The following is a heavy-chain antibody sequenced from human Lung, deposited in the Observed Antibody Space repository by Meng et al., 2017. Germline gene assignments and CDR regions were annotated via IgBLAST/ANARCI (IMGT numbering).Heavy chain of an antibody. J-gene: IGHJ4*02. CDR1: GGSISSSNG. CDR2: IYHSGST. CDR3: ARYLAGGYGDYFDY. D-gene: IGHD4-17*01. V-gene: IGHV4-4*02. Sequence: GQGQAAGPGLVNPSGTLSLSCAVSGGSISSSNGWSWVRQPPGKGLEWIGEIYHSGSTNYNPSLKSRVTISVDKSKNQFSLKLSSVTAADTAVYYCARYLAGGYGDYFDYWGQGTLVTVSS.